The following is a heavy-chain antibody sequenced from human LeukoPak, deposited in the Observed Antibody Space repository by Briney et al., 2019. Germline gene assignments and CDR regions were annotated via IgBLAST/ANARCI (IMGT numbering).Heavy chain of an antibody. J-gene: IGHJ5*02. V-gene: IGHV3-21*01. CDR3: ARDSYDFWSGNNNWFDP. CDR2: TSISSSYI. CDR1: GFTFSSYS. D-gene: IGHD3-3*01. Sequence: GGSLRLTCAASGFTFSSYSMNWVRQAPGKGLEWFSSTSISSSYIYYADSVKGRFTISRDNAKNSLYLQMNSLRAEDTAVYYCARDSYDFWSGNNNWFDPWGQGTLVTVSP.